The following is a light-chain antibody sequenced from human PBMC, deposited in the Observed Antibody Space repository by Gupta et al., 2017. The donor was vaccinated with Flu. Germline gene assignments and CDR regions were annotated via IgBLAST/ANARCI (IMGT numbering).Light chain of an antibody. CDR2: WAS. CDR3: QQYHSTPYS. CDR1: QSVLYSSNNKNY. Sequence: VLIQPPHSLAVSQGERATTNCKSSQSVLYSSNNKNYLAWYQQKPGQPPKLLLYWASTRESGVPDRFSGRGSGTDFTLTISSLQAEDVAVYYCQQYHSTPYSFGQGTKLQIK. J-gene: IGKJ2*03. V-gene: IGKV4-1*01.